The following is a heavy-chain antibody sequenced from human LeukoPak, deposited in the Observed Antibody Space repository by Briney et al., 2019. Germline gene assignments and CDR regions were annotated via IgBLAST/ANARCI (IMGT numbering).Heavy chain of an antibody. CDR3: ARDRGQVVALGY. CDR1: GGTFSSYA. Sequence: ASVKVSCKASGGTFSSYAISWVRQAPGQGLEWMGRIIPILGIANYAQKFQGRVTITADKSTSTAYMELSSLRSEDTAVYYCARDRGQVVALGYWGQGTLVTVSS. CDR2: IIPILGIA. D-gene: IGHD2-15*01. J-gene: IGHJ4*02. V-gene: IGHV1-69*04.